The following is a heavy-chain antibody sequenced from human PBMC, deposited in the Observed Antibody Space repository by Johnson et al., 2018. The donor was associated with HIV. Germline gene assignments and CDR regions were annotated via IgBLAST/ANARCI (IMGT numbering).Heavy chain of an antibody. CDR2: LTWNGGST. J-gene: IGHJ3*02. D-gene: IGHD1-14*01. CDR3: ARAGKTVTFDI. V-gene: IGHV3-9*01. CDR1: GFTFDDYA. Sequence: VQLVESGGGLVQPGRSLRLSCAASGFTFDDYAMHWVRQAPGKGLEWVAGLTWNGGSTNYAESVKGRFTISRDNAKNTLYLQMNSLRAEDTAVYYCARAGKTVTFDIWGQGTMVTVSS.